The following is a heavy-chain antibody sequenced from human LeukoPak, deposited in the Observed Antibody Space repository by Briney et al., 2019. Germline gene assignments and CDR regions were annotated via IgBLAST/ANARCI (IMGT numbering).Heavy chain of an antibody. CDR3: AGFDILTGYSDY. CDR1: GFTFSSYG. D-gene: IGHD3-9*01. J-gene: IGHJ4*02. Sequence: PGGSLRLSCAASGFTFSSYGMSWVRQAPGKGLEWVSAISGSGGSTYYADSVKGRFTISRDNSKNTLYLQMNSLRAEDTAVYYCAGFDILTGYSDYWGQGTLVTVSS. CDR2: ISGSGGST. V-gene: IGHV3-23*01.